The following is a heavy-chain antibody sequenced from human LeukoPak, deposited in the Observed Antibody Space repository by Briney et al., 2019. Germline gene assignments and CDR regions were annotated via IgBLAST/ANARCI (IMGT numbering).Heavy chain of an antibody. D-gene: IGHD3-10*01. Sequence: ASVKVSCKASGYTFTSYDINWVRQATGQGLEWMGWMNPNSGNTGYAQKFQGRVTMTRNTSISTGYMELSSLRSEDTAVYYCARSKGWVMVRGVRRHYMDVWGKGTTVTISS. J-gene: IGHJ6*03. CDR3: ARSKGWVMVRGVRRHYMDV. V-gene: IGHV1-8*01. CDR1: GYTFTSYD. CDR2: MNPNSGNT.